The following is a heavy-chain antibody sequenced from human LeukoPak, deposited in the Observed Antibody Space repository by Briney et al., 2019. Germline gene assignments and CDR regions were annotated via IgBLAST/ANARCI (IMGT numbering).Heavy chain of an antibody. CDR2: IYYSGST. CDR3: ARGILWFGELPLFDY. V-gene: IGHV4-39*01. Sequence: PSETLSLTCTVSGGSISSSSYYWGWIRQPPGKGLEWIGSIYYSGSTYYNPSLKSRVTISVDTSKNQFSLKLSSLTAADTAVYYCARGILWFGELPLFDYWGQGTLVTVSS. CDR1: GGSISSSSYY. J-gene: IGHJ4*02. D-gene: IGHD3-10*01.